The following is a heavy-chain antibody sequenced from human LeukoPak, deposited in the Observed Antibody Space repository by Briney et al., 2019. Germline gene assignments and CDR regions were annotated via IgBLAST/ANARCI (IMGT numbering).Heavy chain of an antibody. Sequence: GASVKVSCKASGGTFSSYAISWVRQAPGQGLEWMGWISAYNGNTNYAQKLQGRVTMTTDTFTSTAYMELRSLRSDDTAVYYCARDSAYGSGIPFDYWGQGTLVTVSS. D-gene: IGHD3-10*01. V-gene: IGHV1-18*01. CDR1: GGTFSSYA. CDR2: ISAYNGNT. J-gene: IGHJ4*02. CDR3: ARDSAYGSGIPFDY.